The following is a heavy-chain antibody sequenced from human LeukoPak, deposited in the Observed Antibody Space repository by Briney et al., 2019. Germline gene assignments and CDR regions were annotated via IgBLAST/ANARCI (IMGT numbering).Heavy chain of an antibody. J-gene: IGHJ4*02. CDR2: IYYSGST. Sequence: SETLSLTCTVSGGSMSGYYWSWIRQPPGKGLEWIGYIYYSGSTNSNPSLKSRVTISIDTSKNQFSLKLSSVTAADTAVYYCARDPAAAYFDYWGQGTLVTVSS. CDR1: GGSMSGYY. D-gene: IGHD6-13*01. V-gene: IGHV4-59*01. CDR3: ARDPAAAYFDY.